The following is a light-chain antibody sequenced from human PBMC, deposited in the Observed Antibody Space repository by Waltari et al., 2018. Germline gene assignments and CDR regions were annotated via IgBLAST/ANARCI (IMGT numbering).Light chain of an antibody. J-gene: IGKJ1*01. Sequence: VLTQSTATLSLSPGERATLSGRASQTVSSQVAWFQQKPGQYPRLLIYDTSTMATGILARFSGSGSGADYTLTISSLEPEDFAVYYCQQRSNWPRTFGQGSKVEIK. CDR2: DTS. CDR3: QQRSNWPRT. V-gene: IGKV3-11*01. CDR1: QTVSSQ.